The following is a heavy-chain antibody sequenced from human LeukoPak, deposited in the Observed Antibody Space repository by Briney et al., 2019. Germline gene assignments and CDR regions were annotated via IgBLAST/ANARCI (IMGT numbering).Heavy chain of an antibody. CDR2: IYYSGST. CDR3: ARGRLRLHSNDY. V-gene: IGHV4-59*01. J-gene: IGHJ4*02. CDR1: GGSISSYY. D-gene: IGHD5-12*01. Sequence: PSETLSLTCTVSGGSISSYYWNWIRQPPGKGLEWIGYIYYSGSTNYNPSLKSRVTISVDTSKNQFSLNLTSVTAADTAVYYCARGRLRLHSNDYWGQGTLVTVSS.